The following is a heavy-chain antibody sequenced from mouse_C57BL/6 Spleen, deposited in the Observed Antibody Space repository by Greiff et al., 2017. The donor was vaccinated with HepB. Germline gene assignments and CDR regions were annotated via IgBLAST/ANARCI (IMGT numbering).Heavy chain of an antibody. Sequence: EVKVVESGEGLVKPGGSLKLSCAASGFTFSSYAMSWVRQTPEKRLEWVAYISSGGDYIYYADTVKGRFTISRDNARNTLYLQMSSLKSEDTAMYYGTRDNGYYDYWGQGTTLTVSS. D-gene: IGHD1-1*02. V-gene: IGHV5-9-1*02. CDR2: ISSGGDYI. CDR1: GFTFSSYA. J-gene: IGHJ2*01. CDR3: TRDNGYYDY.